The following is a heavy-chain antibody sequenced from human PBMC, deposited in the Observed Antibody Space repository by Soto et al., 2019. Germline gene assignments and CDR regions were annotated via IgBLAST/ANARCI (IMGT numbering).Heavy chain of an antibody. J-gene: IGHJ5*01. CDR2: ISTTSFTI. CDR3: ARDRCYDGTCYSASDS. D-gene: IGHD2-15*01. CDR1: CFSFSTYN. Sequence: PGGSLRLSCAASCFSFSTYNMDWVRQAPGKRPEWIAYISTTSFTIYYADSVKGRLTISRDNDRNSLYLEMNSLRDEDTAVYYCARDRCYDGTCYSASDSWGQGTLVTVSS. V-gene: IGHV3-48*02.